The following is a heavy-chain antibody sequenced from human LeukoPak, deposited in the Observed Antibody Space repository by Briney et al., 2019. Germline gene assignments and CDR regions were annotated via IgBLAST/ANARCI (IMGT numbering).Heavy chain of an antibody. CDR2: IYYSGST. CDR3: ARGVGTYSSGYYYYDYFDY. D-gene: IGHD3-22*01. Sequence: SETLSLTCTVSGGSISSSSYYWSWIRQPPGKGLEWIGYIYYSGSTNYNPSLKSRVTISVDTSKNQFSLKLSSVTAADTAVYYCARGVGTYSSGYYYYDYFDYWGQGTLVTISS. CDR1: GGSISSSSYY. V-gene: IGHV4-61*01. J-gene: IGHJ4*02.